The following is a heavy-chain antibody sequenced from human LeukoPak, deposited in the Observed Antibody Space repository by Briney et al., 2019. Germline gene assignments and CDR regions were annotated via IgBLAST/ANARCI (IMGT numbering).Heavy chain of an antibody. J-gene: IGHJ5*02. V-gene: IGHV4-59*01. CDR3: ARVLGGSYWRWFDP. CDR2: IYYSGST. D-gene: IGHD1-26*01. Sequence: SETLSLTCTVSGGSISSYYWSWIRQPPGKGLEWIGYIYYSGSTNYNPSLKSRVTISVDTSKNQFSLKLSSVTAADTAVYYCARVLGGSYWRWFDPWGQGTLVTVSS. CDR1: GGSISSYY.